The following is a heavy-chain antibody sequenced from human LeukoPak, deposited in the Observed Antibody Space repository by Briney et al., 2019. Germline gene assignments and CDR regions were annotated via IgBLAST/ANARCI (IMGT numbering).Heavy chain of an antibody. V-gene: IGHV3-23*01. D-gene: IGHD3-22*01. Sequence: GGSLRLSCAASGFTFSSYAMSWVRQAPGKGLEWVSAISGSGGSTYYADSVKGRFTISGDNSKNTLYLQMNSLRAEDTAVYYCAKSKYYDSSGYYPYWYFDLWGRGTLVTVSS. J-gene: IGHJ2*01. CDR1: GFTFSSYA. CDR3: AKSKYYDSSGYYPYWYFDL. CDR2: ISGSGGST.